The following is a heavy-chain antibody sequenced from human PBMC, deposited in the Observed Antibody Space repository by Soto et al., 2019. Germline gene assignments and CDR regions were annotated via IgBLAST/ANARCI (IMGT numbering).Heavy chain of an antibody. V-gene: IGHV1-3*01. D-gene: IGHD6-13*01. CDR1: GYTFTSYA. J-gene: IGHJ4*02. CDR3: ARAGSIAAAGIY. Sequence: ASVKVSCKASGYTFTSYAMHWVRQAPGQRLEWMGWINAGNGNTKYSQKFQGRVTITADKSTSTAYMELSSLRSEDTAVYYCARAGSIAAAGIYWGQGTLVTVSS. CDR2: INAGNGNT.